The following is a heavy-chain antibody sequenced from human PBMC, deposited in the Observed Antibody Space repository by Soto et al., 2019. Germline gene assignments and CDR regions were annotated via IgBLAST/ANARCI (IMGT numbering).Heavy chain of an antibody. CDR3: AKKGYYPSGKINLFDS. CDR1: GYSITSDYY. CDR2: IYSGST. J-gene: IGHJ4*02. V-gene: IGHV4-38-2*01. Sequence: LSLTCAVSGYSITSDYYWGWIRQPPGKGLEWIGSIYSGSTYYNPSLKSRVTISVDTSKNQFSLRLTSVTAADTAMYYCAKKGYYPSGKINLFDSWGQGTLVTVSS. D-gene: IGHD3-10*01.